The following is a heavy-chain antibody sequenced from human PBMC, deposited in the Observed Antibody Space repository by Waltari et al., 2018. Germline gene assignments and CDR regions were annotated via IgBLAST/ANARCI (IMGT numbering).Heavy chain of an antibody. Sequence: QVQLVQSGAEVKKPGSSVKVSCKASGGTFSSYAISWVRQAPGQGLEWMGGIIPIFGTANYAQKFQGRVTITADDSTSTAYMELSSLRSEDTAVYYCARGGDYGYLVLVRAFDIWGQGTMVTVSS. V-gene: IGHV1-69*13. CDR2: IIPIFGTA. D-gene: IGHD4-17*01. J-gene: IGHJ3*02. CDR1: GGTFSSYA. CDR3: ARGGDYGYLVLVRAFDI.